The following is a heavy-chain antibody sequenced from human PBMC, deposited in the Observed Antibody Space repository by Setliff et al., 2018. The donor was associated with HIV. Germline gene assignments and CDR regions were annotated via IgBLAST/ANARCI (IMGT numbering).Heavy chain of an antibody. Sequence: PGGSLRLSCAASAFILSDSDIFWVRQASGKGLEWVGLIRRKSDSDVTVYAASMKGRFTISRDDSKNTAFLQMNSLRTEDTAVYYCTPGGGRGYYFNFWGQGTLVTAPQ. CDR3: TPGGGRGYYFNF. D-gene: IGHD3-10*01. V-gene: IGHV3-73*01. CDR1: AFILSDSD. CDR2: IRRKSDSDVT. J-gene: IGHJ4*02.